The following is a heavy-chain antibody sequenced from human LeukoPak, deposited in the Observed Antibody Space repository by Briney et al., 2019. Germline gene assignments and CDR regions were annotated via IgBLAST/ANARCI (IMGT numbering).Heavy chain of an antibody. Sequence: GRSLRLSCAASGFTFDNYAMHWVRQAPGKGLEWVSGISWNSGSIGYADSVKGRFTISRDNAKNSLYLQMNSLRAEDMALYYCASIAAARGAFDIWGQGTMVTVSS. CDR3: ASIAAARGAFDI. V-gene: IGHV3-9*03. D-gene: IGHD6-13*01. CDR2: ISWNSGSI. CDR1: GFTFDNYA. J-gene: IGHJ3*02.